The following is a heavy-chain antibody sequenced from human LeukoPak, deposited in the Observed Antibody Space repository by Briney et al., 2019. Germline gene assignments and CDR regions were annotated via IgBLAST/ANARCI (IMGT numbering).Heavy chain of an antibody. CDR1: GFTFSSYS. CDR3: ARDTHYYGSGSPAFDI. CDR2: ISSSSVTI. Sequence: GGSLRLSCAASGFTFSSYSMNWVRQAPGKGLEWVSYISSSSVTIHYADSVKGGFTISRDNAKNSLYLQMNSLRAEDTALYYCARDTHYYGSGSPAFDIWGKGQWSPSLQ. J-gene: IGHJ3*02. V-gene: IGHV3-48*01. D-gene: IGHD3-10*01.